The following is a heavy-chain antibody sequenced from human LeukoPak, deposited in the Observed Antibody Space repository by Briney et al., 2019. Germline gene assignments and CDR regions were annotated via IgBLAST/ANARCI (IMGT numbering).Heavy chain of an antibody. CDR2: IRYDGSNK. CDR1: GFTFSRYG. Sequence: GGSLRLSCAASGFTFSRYGMHWVRQAPGKGLEWVAFIRYDGSNKYYADSVKGRFTISRGNSKNTLYLQMNSLRAEDTAAYYCAKEALGPSDYWGQGTLVTVSS. V-gene: IGHV3-30*02. J-gene: IGHJ4*02. CDR3: AKEALGPSDY.